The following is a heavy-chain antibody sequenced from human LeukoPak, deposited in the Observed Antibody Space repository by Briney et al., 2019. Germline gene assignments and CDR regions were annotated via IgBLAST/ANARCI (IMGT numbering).Heavy chain of an antibody. J-gene: IGHJ4*02. CDR2: ISGSGGST. Sequence: GGPLRLSCAASGFTFSSYAMSWVRQAPGKGLEWVSAISGSGGSTYYADSVKGRFTISRDNSKNTLYLQMNSLRAEDTAVYYCARAVGDCTGGSCYSDLDYWGQGTLVTVSS. CDR3: ARAVGDCTGGSCYSDLDY. V-gene: IGHV3-23*01. D-gene: IGHD2-15*01. CDR1: GFTFSSYA.